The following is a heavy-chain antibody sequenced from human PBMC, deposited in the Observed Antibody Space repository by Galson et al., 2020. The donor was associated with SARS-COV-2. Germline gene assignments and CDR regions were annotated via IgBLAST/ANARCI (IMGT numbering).Heavy chain of an antibody. Sequence: ETSETLSLTCAVSGGSISSGGYSWSWIRQPPGKGLEWIGYIYHSGSTYYNPSLKSRVTISVDRSKNQFSLKLSSVTAADTAVYYCARANYYDSSGYSAYDAFDIWGQGTMVTVSS. V-gene: IGHV4-30-2*01. CDR3: ARANYYDSSGYSAYDAFDI. CDR1: GGSISSGGYS. CDR2: IYHSGST. J-gene: IGHJ3*02. D-gene: IGHD3-22*01.